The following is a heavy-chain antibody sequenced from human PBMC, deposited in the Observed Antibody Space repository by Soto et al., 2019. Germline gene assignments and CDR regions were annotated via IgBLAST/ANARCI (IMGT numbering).Heavy chain of an antibody. CDR2: IYHSGST. D-gene: IGHD3-10*01. CDR3: ARRYGGAVGY. V-gene: IGHV4-59*08. Sequence: PSETLSLTCTVSGGSISSYYWSWIRQPPGKGLEWIGYIYHSGSTNYNPSLKSRVTLSVDTSKNQFSLKLSSVTAADTAVYYCARRYGGAVGYWGQGTLVTVSS. CDR1: GGSISSYY. J-gene: IGHJ4*02.